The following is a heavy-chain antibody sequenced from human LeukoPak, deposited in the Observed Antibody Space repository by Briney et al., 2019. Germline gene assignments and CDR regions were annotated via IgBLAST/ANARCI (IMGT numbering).Heavy chain of an antibody. D-gene: IGHD3-10*01. J-gene: IGHJ4*02. CDR2: VYYSGTT. CDR3: ARSPYGSGSYY. Sequence: PSQTLSLSCTVSGCSISSGDYYWGCIRQPPGQGREWIGYVYYSGTTYSNPVLNSRTTISVDTYKNQFSLKLSMVTAADTAVYYCARSPYGSGSYYWGQGTLVTVSS. CDR1: GCSISSGDYY. V-gene: IGHV4-30-4*08.